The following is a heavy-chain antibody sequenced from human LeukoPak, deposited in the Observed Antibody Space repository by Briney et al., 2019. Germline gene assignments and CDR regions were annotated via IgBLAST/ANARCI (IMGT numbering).Heavy chain of an antibody. CDR3: ARVGGYCSSTSCPNNWFDP. CDR1: GGSISSSSYY. Sequence: SETLSLTCTVSGGSISSSSYYWGWIRQPPGKGLEWIGSIYYSGSTYYNPSLKSRVTISVDTSKNQFSLKLSSVTAADTAVYYCARVGGYCSSTSCPNNWFDPWGQGTLVTVSS. CDR2: IYYSGST. J-gene: IGHJ5*02. V-gene: IGHV4-39*07. D-gene: IGHD2-2*01.